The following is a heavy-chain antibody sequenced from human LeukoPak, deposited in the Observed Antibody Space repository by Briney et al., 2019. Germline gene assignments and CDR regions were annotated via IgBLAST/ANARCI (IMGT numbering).Heavy chain of an antibody. CDR3: ASVTEQQLVGGY. J-gene: IGHJ4*02. V-gene: IGHV1-3*01. CDR2: INPGNGNT. D-gene: IGHD6-13*01. CDR1: GYTFTSYA. Sequence: ASVKVSCKASGYTFTSYAMHWVRQALGQRLEWMGWINPGNGNTKYLQKFQGRVTITRDTSASTAYMELSSLRSEDTAVYYCASVTEQQLVGGYWGQGTLVTVSS.